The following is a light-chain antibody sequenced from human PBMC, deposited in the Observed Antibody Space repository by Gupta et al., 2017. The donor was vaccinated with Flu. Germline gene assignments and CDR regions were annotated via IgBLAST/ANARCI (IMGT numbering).Light chain of an antibody. CDR1: HIGSKS. CDR2: DDS. J-gene: IGLJ1*01. Sequence: SYVLTQPPSVSVAPGQTARITCGGNHIGSKSVHWYQQKPGQAPVLVVYDDSGRPSGIPERCSGSNPGNTATLTISGVEAGDEADYYCQVWDFGSDEYVFGTGTKVTVL. V-gene: IGLV3-21*02. CDR3: QVWDFGSDEYV.